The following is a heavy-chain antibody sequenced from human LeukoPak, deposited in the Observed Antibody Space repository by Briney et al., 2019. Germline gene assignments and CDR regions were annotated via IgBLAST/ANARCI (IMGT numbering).Heavy chain of an antibody. D-gene: IGHD3-22*01. J-gene: IGHJ4*02. V-gene: IGHV4-59*11. CDR1: GGSISSHY. Sequence: KPSETLSLTCIVSGGSISSHYWSWIRQTPGKGLEYIGYIYYSGSTDYNPSLKSRVTISLDTSKNQFSLHLSSVTAADTAVYYCARRSGDLDSRDSRYYFDHWGQGTLVTVSS. CDR2: IYYSGST. CDR3: ARRSGDLDSRDSRYYFDH.